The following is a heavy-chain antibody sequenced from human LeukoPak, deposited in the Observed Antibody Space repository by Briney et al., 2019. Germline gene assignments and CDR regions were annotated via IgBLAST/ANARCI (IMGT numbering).Heavy chain of an antibody. CDR3: ATSLYGTFAEYFQH. CDR1: GGTFSSYA. Sequence: VASVKVSCKASGGTFSSYAISWVRQAPGQGLEWMGGIIPLFGTANYAQKFQGRVTITADESTSTAYMELSSLRSEDTAVYYCATSLYGTFAEYFQHWGQGTLVTVSS. CDR2: IIPLFGTA. V-gene: IGHV1-69*13. J-gene: IGHJ1*01. D-gene: IGHD1-26*01.